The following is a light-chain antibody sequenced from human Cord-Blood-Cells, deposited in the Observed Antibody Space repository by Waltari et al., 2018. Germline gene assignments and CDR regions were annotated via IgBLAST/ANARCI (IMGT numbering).Light chain of an antibody. Sequence: DIVMTQSPDSLDVSLGERATINCKSSQSVLDRSNNKNYLAWDQQKPGQPPKLLIYWASTRESGVPDRVSGSGSGTDFTLTISSLQAEDVAVYYCQQYYSTPYTFGQGTKLEIK. CDR1: QSVLDRSNNKNY. J-gene: IGKJ2*01. CDR3: QQYYSTPYT. CDR2: WAS. V-gene: IGKV4-1*01.